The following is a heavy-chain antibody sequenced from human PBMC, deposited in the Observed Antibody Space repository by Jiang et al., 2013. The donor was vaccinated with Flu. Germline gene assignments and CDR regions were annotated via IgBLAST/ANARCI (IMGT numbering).Heavy chain of an antibody. D-gene: IGHD3-22*01. CDR2: IYHRGTT. Sequence: GSGLVKPSETLSLTCAVAGASISSDKWWSWVRQHPGRGLEWIGEIYHRGTTNYNPSLSSRLTISMDKSKNQFSLTLRSVTAADTAVYYCTNHGFYSHEYWGQGTLVTVSS. J-gene: IGHJ4*02. CDR1: GASISSDKW. V-gene: IGHV4-4*02. CDR3: TNHGFYSHEY.